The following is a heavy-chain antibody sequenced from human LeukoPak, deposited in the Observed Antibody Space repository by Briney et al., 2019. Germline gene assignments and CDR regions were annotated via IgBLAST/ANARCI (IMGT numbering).Heavy chain of an antibody. V-gene: IGHV1-2*02. D-gene: IGHD6-13*01. J-gene: IGHJ4*02. Sequence: ASVKVSCTASGYTFTGYYMHWVRQAPGQGLEWMGWINPSSGGTNYAQKFQGRVAMTRDTSISTAYMELSRLRSDDTAVYYCARVIGSWYSVDYWGQGTLVTVSS. CDR1: GYTFTGYY. CDR3: ARVIGSWYSVDY. CDR2: INPSSGGT.